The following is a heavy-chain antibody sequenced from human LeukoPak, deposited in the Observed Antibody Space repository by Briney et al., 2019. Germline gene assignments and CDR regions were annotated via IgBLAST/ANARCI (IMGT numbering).Heavy chain of an antibody. J-gene: IGHJ5*02. CDR2: IIPIFGTA. CDR1: GGTFSSYA. V-gene: IGHV1-69*13. CDR3: ARDFYAAVAGRANWFDP. Sequence: SVKVSCKASGGTFSSYAISWVRQAPGRGLEWMGGIIPIFGTANYAQKFQGRVTITADESTSTAYMELSSLRSEDTAVYYCARDFYAAVAGRANWFDPWGQGTLVTVSS. D-gene: IGHD6-19*01.